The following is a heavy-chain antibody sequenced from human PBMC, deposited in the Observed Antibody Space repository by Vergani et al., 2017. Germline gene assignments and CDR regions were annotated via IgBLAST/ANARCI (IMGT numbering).Heavy chain of an antibody. J-gene: IGHJ4*02. CDR2: ISSGSTYT. D-gene: IGHD6-25*01. V-gene: IGHV3-21*06. CDR1: EFTFSTYS. CDR3: ARDGEKVGYRRHNYLDF. Sequence: EVQLVESGGGLVKTGGSLRLSCAASEFTFSTYSMTWVRQAPGKGLEWVSSISSGSTYTFYADSVKDRFTISRDNAKSTLYLHMSSLRAEDTAIYYCARDGEKVGYRRHNYLDFWGQGTLVTVSS.